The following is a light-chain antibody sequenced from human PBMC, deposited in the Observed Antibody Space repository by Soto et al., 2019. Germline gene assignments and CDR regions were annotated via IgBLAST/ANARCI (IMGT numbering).Light chain of an antibody. CDR1: QSVSSN. V-gene: IGKV3-15*01. CDR2: GAS. Sequence: ETVMTHSPATLSVSPGERVTLSCRASQSVSSNLAWYQQKPGQPPRLLIYGASTRATGIPARFGGSGSETEFTLTISSLQSEDFAVYYCQHYNNWPPWTFGQGTKV. J-gene: IGKJ1*01. CDR3: QHYNNWPPWT.